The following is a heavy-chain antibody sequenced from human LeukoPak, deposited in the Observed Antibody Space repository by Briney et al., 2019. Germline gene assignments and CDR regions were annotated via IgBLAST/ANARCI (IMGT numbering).Heavy chain of an antibody. D-gene: IGHD3-10*01. CDR3: ARGIRGVGDTVPRYFDL. J-gene: IGHJ2*01. CDR2: IIPIFGTA. V-gene: IGHV1-69*01. Sequence: SVTVSSKASGGTFITYSIIWVRQAPGQGREGMGGIIPIFGTANSAQKFQRRVTITADESTSPAYMELSSLRPEDTAVYYCARGIRGVGDTVPRYFDLWGRGTVVTVSS. CDR1: GGTFITYS.